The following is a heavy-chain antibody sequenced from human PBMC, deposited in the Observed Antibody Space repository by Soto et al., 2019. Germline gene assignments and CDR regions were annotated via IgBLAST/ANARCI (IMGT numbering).Heavy chain of an antibody. CDR1: GGTFSSYA. CDR2: IIPIFGTA. Sequence: SVKVSCKASGGTFSSYAISWVRQAPGQGLGWMGGIIPIFGTANYSQKLQGRVTITADKSTSTAYMELSSLRSEDTAVYYCARVLYEDGGAAFDISGHCTMVT. CDR3: ARVLYEDGGAAFDI. V-gene: IGHV1-69*06. D-gene: IGHD2-21*01. J-gene: IGHJ3*02.